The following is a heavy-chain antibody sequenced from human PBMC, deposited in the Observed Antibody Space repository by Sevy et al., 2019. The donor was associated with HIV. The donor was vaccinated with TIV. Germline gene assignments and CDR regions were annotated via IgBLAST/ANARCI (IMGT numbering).Heavy chain of an antibody. J-gene: IGHJ4*02. Sequence: GESLKISCAASGFSFNTFWMHWVRQAPGKGLEWVSRIDGDGSRTNYAGSVEGRFTVSRDNTKNMVYLQMNSLRAEDTALYYCTKDLHMAATDYWGQGTLVTVSS. D-gene: IGHD6-13*01. CDR2: IDGDGSRT. CDR1: GFSFNTFW. V-gene: IGHV3-74*01. CDR3: TKDLHMAATDY.